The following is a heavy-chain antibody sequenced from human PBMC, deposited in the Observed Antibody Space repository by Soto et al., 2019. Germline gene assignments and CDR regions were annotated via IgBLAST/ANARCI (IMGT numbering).Heavy chain of an antibody. CDR3: ATVGGGSFGPFSYYYGMDV. V-gene: IGHV4-30-4*01. D-gene: IGHD2-15*01. CDR1: GYSITAGGYY. CDR2: IYYSGST. Sequence: SETLSLTCFVSGYSITAGGYYWSWSRQPPGKGLEWIGYIYYSGSTYYNPSLKSRVTISVDTSKNQFSLKLSSVTAADTAVYYCATVGGGSFGPFSYYYGMDVWGQGATVTVSS. J-gene: IGHJ6*02.